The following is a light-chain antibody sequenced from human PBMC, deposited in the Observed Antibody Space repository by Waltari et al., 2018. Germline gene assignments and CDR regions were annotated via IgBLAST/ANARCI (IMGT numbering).Light chain of an antibody. V-gene: IGLV1-44*01. CDR3: AAWDDSLNAVV. Sequence: QSVVTQPPSASGTPGQRVTISCSGSSSNIGRNTVNWYQQLPGTAPKLLFYSNNRRPSGCPDRFSGSNSGTSASLAISGLQSEDEADYYCAAWDDSLNAVVFGGGTKLTVL. CDR1: SSNIGRNT. CDR2: SNN. J-gene: IGLJ3*02.